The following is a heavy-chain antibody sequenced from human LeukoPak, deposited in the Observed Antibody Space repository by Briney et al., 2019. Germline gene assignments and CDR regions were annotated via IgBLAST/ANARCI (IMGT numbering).Heavy chain of an antibody. Sequence: SETLPLTCTVSGGSISSSSYYWGWIRQPPGKGLEWIGSIYYSGSTYYNPSLKSRVTISVDTSKNQFSLKLSSVTAADTAVYYCASPATYRFDYWGQGTLVTVSS. CDR3: ASPATYRFDY. J-gene: IGHJ4*02. V-gene: IGHV4-39*07. CDR1: GGSISSSSYY. CDR2: IYYSGST.